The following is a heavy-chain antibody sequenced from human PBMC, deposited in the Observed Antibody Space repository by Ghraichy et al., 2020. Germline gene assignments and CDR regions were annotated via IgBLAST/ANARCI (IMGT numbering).Heavy chain of an antibody. CDR1: GFTFSSYA. V-gene: IGHV3-23*01. CDR3: AKVPLYSSGWSPDY. CDR2: ISGSGGST. J-gene: IGHJ4*02. Sequence: GGSLRLSCAASGFTFSSYAMSWVRQAPGKGLEWVSAISGSGGSTYYADSVKGRFTISRDNSKNTLYLQMNSLRAEDTAVYYCAKVPLYSSGWSPDYWGQGTLVTVSS. D-gene: IGHD6-19*01.